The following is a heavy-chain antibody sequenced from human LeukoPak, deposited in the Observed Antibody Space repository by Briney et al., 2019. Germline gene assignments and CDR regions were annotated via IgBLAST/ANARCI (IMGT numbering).Heavy chain of an antibody. CDR1: GFIFSSYG. CDR2: IWYDGSNK. D-gene: IGHD2-2*01. Sequence: PGGSLRLSCAASGFIFSSYGMHWVRQAPGKGLEWVAVIWYDGSNKYYADSVKGRFTISRDNSKNTLYLQMNSLRAEDTAVYYCARGGRANQLLRYFDYWGQGTLVTVSS. V-gene: IGHV3-33*08. J-gene: IGHJ4*02. CDR3: ARGGRANQLLRYFDY.